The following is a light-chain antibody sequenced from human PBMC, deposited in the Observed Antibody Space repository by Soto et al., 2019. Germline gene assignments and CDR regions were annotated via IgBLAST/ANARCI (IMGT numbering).Light chain of an antibody. V-gene: IGKV1-5*01. CDR1: QSISGW. Sequence: DIQLTQSPSTLSASVGDRVTITCRGGQSISGWLAWYQQKPGKAPKLLIYDASGLESGVPSRFSGSGSGTEFTLTISSLQPDDFATYYCHQYNSYSPKFGQGTKVDIK. CDR3: HQYNSYSPK. CDR2: DAS. J-gene: IGKJ1*01.